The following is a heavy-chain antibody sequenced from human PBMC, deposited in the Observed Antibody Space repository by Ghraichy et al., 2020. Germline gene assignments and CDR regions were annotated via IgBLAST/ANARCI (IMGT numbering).Heavy chain of an antibody. CDR2: IYYSGST. V-gene: IGHV4-59*01. CDR1: GGSISTYY. CDR3: ARDRDMAVSGDYYYYGMDV. Sequence: SETLSLTCTASGGSISTYYWSWIRQPPGKGLEWIGYIYYSGSTNYNPSLKSRVTISVDTAKNQFSLKLNSVTAADTAVYYCARDRDMAVSGDYYYYGMDVWGQGTTVTVSS. D-gene: IGHD6-19*01. J-gene: IGHJ6*02.